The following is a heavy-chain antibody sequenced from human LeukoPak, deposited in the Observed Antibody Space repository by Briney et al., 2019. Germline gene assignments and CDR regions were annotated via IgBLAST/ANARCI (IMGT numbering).Heavy chain of an antibody. J-gene: IGHJ4*02. D-gene: IGHD6-13*01. CDR3: AKTRPLDSSSWSHGDY. V-gene: IGHV3-23*01. CDR2: ITGSGGRT. CDR1: GFTFSSYA. Sequence: PGGSLRLSCAASGFTFSSYAMSWVRQAPGKGLEWVSGITGSGGRTYYADSVKGRFTISRDNSKNTLYLQMNSLRAEDTAVYYCAKTRPLDSSSWSHGDYWGQGTLVTVSS.